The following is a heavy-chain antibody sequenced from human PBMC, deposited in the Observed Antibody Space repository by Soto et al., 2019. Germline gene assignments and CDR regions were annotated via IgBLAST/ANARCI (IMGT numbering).Heavy chain of an antibody. J-gene: IGHJ6*02. V-gene: IGHV1-2*02. CDR2: INPNSGGT. CDR3: AREPAMDYYYYYGMDV. D-gene: IGHD5-18*01. CDR1: GYTFTGYY. Sequence: QVQLVQSGAEVKKPGASVKVSCKASGYTFTGYYMHWVRQAPGQGLEWMGWINPNSGGTNYAQKFQGRVTMTRDTSISTAYMELSRLRSDDTAVYYCAREPAMDYYYYYGMDVWGQGTTVTVSS.